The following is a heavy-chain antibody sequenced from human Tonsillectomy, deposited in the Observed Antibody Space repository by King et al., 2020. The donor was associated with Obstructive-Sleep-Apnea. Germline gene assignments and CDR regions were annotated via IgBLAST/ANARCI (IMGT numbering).Heavy chain of an antibody. Sequence: VQLVESGGGLVKPGGSLRLSCAASGFTFSSYSMNWVRQAPGKGLEWVSSLSSSSSYIYYADSVKGRFTISRDNAKNSLYLQMNSLRAEDTAVYYCARGGYRGIAVAGTFWFDPWGQGTLVTVSS. CDR2: LSSSSSYI. CDR1: GFTFSSYS. D-gene: IGHD6-19*01. V-gene: IGHV3-21*01. CDR3: ARGGYRGIAVAGTFWFDP. J-gene: IGHJ5*02.